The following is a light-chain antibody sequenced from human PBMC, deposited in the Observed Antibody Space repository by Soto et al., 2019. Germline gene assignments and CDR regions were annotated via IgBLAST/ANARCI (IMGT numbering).Light chain of an antibody. CDR2: TNN. J-gene: IGLJ1*01. CDR1: NSNIGAGYD. CDR3: QSYDSRISAYG. V-gene: IGLV1-40*01. Sequence: QSVLTQPPSVSGAPGQRVTISCTGSNSNIGAGYDVHWYLKLPGTAPKLLVYTNNNRPSGVPDRFSGSKSGTSASLAITGLQAEDEAEYYCQSYDSRISAYGFGSGTKVTVL.